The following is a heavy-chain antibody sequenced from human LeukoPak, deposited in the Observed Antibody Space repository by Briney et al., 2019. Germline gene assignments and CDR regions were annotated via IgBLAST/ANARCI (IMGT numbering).Heavy chain of an antibody. Sequence: ASVKVSCKASGGTFSSYAISWVRQAPGQGLEWMGWINPNSGGTNYAQKFQGRVTMTRDTSISTAYMELSRLRSDDTAVYYCARDEGYSSGYGRWGQGTLVTVSS. CDR2: INPNSGGT. D-gene: IGHD6-19*01. J-gene: IGHJ4*02. CDR3: ARDEGYSSGYGR. V-gene: IGHV1-2*02. CDR1: GGTFSSYA.